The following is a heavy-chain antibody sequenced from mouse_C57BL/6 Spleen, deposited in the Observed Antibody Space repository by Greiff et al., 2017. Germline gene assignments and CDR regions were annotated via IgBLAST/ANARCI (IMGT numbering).Heavy chain of an antibody. V-gene: IGHV1-55*01. J-gene: IGHJ4*01. D-gene: IGHD1-1*01. Sequence: QVQLQQPGAELVKPGASVKMSCKASGYTFTSYRITWVKQRPGQGLEWIGDIYPGSGSTNYNEKFKSKATLTVDTSSSTAYMQLSSLTSEDSAVYYCARSDYGSSYSYAMDYWGQGTSVTVSS. CDR3: ARSDYGSSYSYAMDY. CDR1: GYTFTSYR. CDR2: IYPGSGST.